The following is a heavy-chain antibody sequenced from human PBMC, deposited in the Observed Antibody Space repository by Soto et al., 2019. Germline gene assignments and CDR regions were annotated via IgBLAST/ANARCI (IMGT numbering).Heavy chain of an antibody. Sequence: GSLRLSCAASGFTFDDYTMHWVRQAPGKGLEWVSLISWDGGSTYYADSVKGRFTISRDNSKNSLYLQMNSLRTEDTALYYCAKDKGYSSSWRYGMDVWGQGTTVTVSS. J-gene: IGHJ6*02. CDR2: ISWDGGST. CDR3: AKDKGYSSSWRYGMDV. V-gene: IGHV3-43*01. CDR1: GFTFDDYT. D-gene: IGHD6-13*01.